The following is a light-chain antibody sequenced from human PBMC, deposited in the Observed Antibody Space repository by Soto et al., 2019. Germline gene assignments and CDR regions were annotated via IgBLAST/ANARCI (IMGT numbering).Light chain of an antibody. CDR3: EAWDSSLSAGV. CDR2: DND. V-gene: IGLV1-51*01. Sequence: QSVLTQPPSVSAAPGQKGTVSCSGSRSNIGNNYVSWYQHLPGTAPKLLIYDNDKRPSGIPDRFSASKSGTSATLGITGLQTGDEADYYCEAWDSSLSAGVFGGGTKVTVL. J-gene: IGLJ3*02. CDR1: RSNIGNNY.